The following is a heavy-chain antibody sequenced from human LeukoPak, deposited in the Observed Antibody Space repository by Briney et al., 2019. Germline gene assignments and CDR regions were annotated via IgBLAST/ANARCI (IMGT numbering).Heavy chain of an antibody. J-gene: IGHJ4*02. CDR1: GGSISSSSYY. Sequence: SETLSLTCTVSGGSISSSSYYWGWIRQPPGKGLEWIGSIYYSGSTYYNPSLKSRATISVDTSKNQFSLKLSSVTAADTAVYYCASGVSEVTMIVVVTLLPIDYWGQGTLVTVSS. D-gene: IGHD3-22*01. V-gene: IGHV4-39*01. CDR2: IYYSGST. CDR3: ASGVSEVTMIVVVTLLPIDY.